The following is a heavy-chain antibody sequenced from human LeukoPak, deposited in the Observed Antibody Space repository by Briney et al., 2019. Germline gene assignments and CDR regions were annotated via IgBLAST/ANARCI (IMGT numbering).Heavy chain of an antibody. Sequence: GRSLRLSCAASGFTFSSYAMSWVRQAPGKGLEWVSAISGSGGSTYYADSVKGRFTISRDNSKNTPYLQMNSLRAEDTAVYYCAKEGVEGVAGTAFDIWGQGTMVTVSS. D-gene: IGHD6-19*01. CDR3: AKEGVEGVAGTAFDI. CDR1: GFTFSSYA. CDR2: ISGSGGST. V-gene: IGHV3-23*01. J-gene: IGHJ3*02.